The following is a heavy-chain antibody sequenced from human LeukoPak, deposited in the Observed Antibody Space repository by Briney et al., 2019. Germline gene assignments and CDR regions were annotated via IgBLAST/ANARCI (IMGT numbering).Heavy chain of an antibody. CDR3: ARYDYGDYEDYFYYMDV. V-gene: IGHV3-48*01. CDR1: GFTFSSYS. J-gene: IGHJ6*03. D-gene: IGHD4-17*01. CDR2: IRSSSSTI. Sequence: GGSLRLSCAASGFTFSSYSMNWVRQAPGKGLEWVSYIRSSSSTIYYADSVKGRFTISRDNAKNSLYLQMDGLRAEDTAVYYCARYDYGDYEDYFYYMDVWGKGTAVSVSS.